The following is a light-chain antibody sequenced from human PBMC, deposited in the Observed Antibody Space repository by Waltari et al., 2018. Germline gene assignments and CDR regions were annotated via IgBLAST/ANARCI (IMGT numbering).Light chain of an antibody. Sequence: QSALTQPASVSGSLGQSITISCTGTSSDVGGYNFVSWYQQDPGKAPKLMIYAVSNRPSGVSNRFSGSKSGNTASLTISGLQAEDEADYYCSSHTTSSIWVFGGGTKVTVL. CDR3: SSHTTSSIWV. CDR2: AVS. V-gene: IGLV2-14*01. J-gene: IGLJ3*02. CDR1: SSDVGGYNF.